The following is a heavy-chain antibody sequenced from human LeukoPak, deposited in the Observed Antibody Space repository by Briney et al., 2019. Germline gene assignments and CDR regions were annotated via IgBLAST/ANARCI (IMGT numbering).Heavy chain of an antibody. J-gene: IGHJ1*01. CDR1: EFSFNNFA. CDR2: ISDDEVYT. D-gene: IGHD3-3*01. Sequence: PGGSLRLSCAASEFSFNNFAMYWVRQAPGKGLEWVAAISDDEVYTYYADSVKGRFTISRDNSKNMLFLQMNSLRAEDTALYYCAKAESAAGLMYFLHWGQGTFVTVSS. V-gene: IGHV3-30*04. CDR3: AKAESAAGLMYFLH.